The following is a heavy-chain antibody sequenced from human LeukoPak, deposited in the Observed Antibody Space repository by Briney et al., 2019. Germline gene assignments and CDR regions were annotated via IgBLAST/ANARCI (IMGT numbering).Heavy chain of an antibody. J-gene: IGHJ4*02. Sequence: SQTLSLTCALSGDSVSSNTPAWNWIRQSPSRGLEWLGRTYYRSKWYNDYAVSVRSRITINPDTAKNQFSLQLNSVTPEDTAVYYCARQQRGAFDYWGRGTLVTVSS. V-gene: IGHV6-1*01. CDR2: TYYRSKWYN. CDR3: ARQQRGAFDY. CDR1: GDSVSSNTPA. D-gene: IGHD6-13*01.